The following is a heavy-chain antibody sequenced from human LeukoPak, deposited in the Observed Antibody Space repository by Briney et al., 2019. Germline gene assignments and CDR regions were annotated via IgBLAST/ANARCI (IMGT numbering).Heavy chain of an antibody. CDR2: IYPGDSDT. Sequence: GESLKIFCKGSGYSFTSYWIGWVRQMPGKGLEWMGIIYPGDSDTRYSPSFQGQVTISADKSISTAYLQWSSLKASDTAMYYCARPSRDIAVAGAPFDYWGQGTLVTVSS. D-gene: IGHD6-19*01. CDR3: ARPSRDIAVAGAPFDY. V-gene: IGHV5-51*01. CDR1: GYSFTSYW. J-gene: IGHJ4*02.